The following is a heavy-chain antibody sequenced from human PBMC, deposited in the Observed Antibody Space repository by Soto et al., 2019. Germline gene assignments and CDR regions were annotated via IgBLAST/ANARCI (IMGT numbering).Heavy chain of an antibody. CDR3: VRSGGYNYGYGADY. CDR1: GFSFSTYW. CDR2: VNSDGRST. Sequence: EVQLAESGGGLVQPGGSLRLSCAASGFSFSTYWMHWVRQAPGKGLVWVSRVNSDGRSTKYADSVKGRFTVSRDNAKNTVYLQMNSLRAEDTAVYYCVRSGGYNYGYGADYWGQGTLVSVSS. V-gene: IGHV3-74*03. J-gene: IGHJ4*02. D-gene: IGHD5-18*01.